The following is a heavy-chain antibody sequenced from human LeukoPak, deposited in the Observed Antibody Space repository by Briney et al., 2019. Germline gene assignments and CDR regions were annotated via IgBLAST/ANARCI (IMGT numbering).Heavy chain of an antibody. CDR3: ARDTRSYDSSGYYFFDF. D-gene: IGHD3-22*01. J-gene: IGHJ4*02. Sequence: SETLSLTCTVSGASIRSYYWNWLRQPPGKGLEWIGYINYSGSTNFNPSLKSRATISMDTSKHHFSLKLSSVTAPDTAVYYCARDTRSYDSSGYYFFDFWGQGALVTVSS. V-gene: IGHV4-59*01. CDR1: GASIRSYY. CDR2: INYSGST.